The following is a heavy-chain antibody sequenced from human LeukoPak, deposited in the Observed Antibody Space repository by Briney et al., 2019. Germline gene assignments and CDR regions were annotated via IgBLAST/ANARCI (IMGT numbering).Heavy chain of an antibody. V-gene: IGHV3-9*01. J-gene: IGHJ6*02. CDR2: ISWNSGSI. Sequence: GRSLRLSCAASGFTFDDYAMHWVRQAPGKGLEWVSGISWNSGSIGYADSVKGRFTISRDNAKNSLYLQMNSLRAEDTALYNCAKSSYDYSNYGYYYGMDVWGQGTTATVSS. CDR3: AKSSYDYSNYGYYYGMDV. D-gene: IGHD4-11*01. CDR1: GFTFDDYA.